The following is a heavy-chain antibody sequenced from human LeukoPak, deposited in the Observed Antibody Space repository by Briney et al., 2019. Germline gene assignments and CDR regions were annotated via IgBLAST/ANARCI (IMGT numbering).Heavy chain of an antibody. V-gene: IGHV3-23*01. CDR2: ISGTGGST. Sequence: GGSLRLSCAASGFTFSRYAMSWVRQPPGKGLEWVSAISGTGGSTYYADSVKGRFTISRDNSKNTLYVQMNSLRAEDTAVYYCATHGGTAMDNYYYYYMDVWGKGTTVTVSS. J-gene: IGHJ6*03. CDR1: GFTFSRYA. CDR3: ATHGGTAMDNYYYYYMDV. D-gene: IGHD5-18*01.